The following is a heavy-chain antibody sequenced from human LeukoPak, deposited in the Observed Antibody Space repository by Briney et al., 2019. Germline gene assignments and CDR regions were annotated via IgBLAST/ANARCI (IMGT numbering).Heavy chain of an antibody. Sequence: SETLSLTCAVSGYSISSGYYWGWIRQPPGKRVEWIGSIYHSGSTYYNPSLKSRVTISVDTSKNQFSLKLSSVTAADTAVYYCARLACSSTSCYDYWGQGTLVTVSS. CDR3: ARLACSSTSCYDY. D-gene: IGHD2-2*01. CDR2: IYHSGST. V-gene: IGHV4-38-2*01. CDR1: GYSISSGYY. J-gene: IGHJ4*02.